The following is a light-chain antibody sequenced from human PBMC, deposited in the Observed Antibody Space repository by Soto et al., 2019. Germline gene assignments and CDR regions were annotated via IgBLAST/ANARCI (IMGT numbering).Light chain of an antibody. J-gene: IGKJ1*01. CDR3: QQYGSSSWT. V-gene: IGKV3-20*01. Sequence: TLSXXXGXXXTLSCXASQSXSSSYLAWYQQKPGQAPRLLIYGASSRATGTPDRFSGSGSGTDFTLTISRLEPEDFAVYYCQQYGSSSWTFGQGTKVDIK. CDR1: QSXSSSY. CDR2: GAS.